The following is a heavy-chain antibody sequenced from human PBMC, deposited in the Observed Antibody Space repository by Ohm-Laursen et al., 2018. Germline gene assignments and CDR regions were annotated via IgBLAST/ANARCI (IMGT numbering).Heavy chain of an antibody. J-gene: IGHJ3*02. Sequence: SLRLSCTASGFTFSSYGMHWARQAPGKGLEWVAVIWYDGSNKYYADSVKGRFTISRDNAKNSLYLQMNSLRAEDTALYYCAKDKRKSFDIWGQGTMVTVSS. V-gene: IGHV3-33*03. CDR1: GFTFSSYG. CDR2: IWYDGSNK. D-gene: IGHD1-14*01. CDR3: AKDKRKSFDI.